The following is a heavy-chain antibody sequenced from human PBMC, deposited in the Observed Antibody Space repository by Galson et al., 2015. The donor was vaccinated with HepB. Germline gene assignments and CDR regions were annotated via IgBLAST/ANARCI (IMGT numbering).Heavy chain of an antibody. Sequence: SLRLSCAASGFTVSSNYISWVRQAPGKGLEWVSIIYSGTSTYYADSVRGRFTISRHSFKNTLYLQMNSLRAEDTAVYYCARGPRYYYDSSGPGYFDYWGQGTLVTGSS. CDR1: GFTVSSNY. D-gene: IGHD3-22*01. CDR2: IYSGTST. V-gene: IGHV3-53*04. J-gene: IGHJ4*02. CDR3: ARGPRYYYDSSGPGYFDY.